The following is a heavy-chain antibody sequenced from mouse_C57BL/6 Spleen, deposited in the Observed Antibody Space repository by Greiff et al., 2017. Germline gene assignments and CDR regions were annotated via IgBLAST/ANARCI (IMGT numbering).Heavy chain of an antibody. V-gene: IGHV1-75*01. CDR3: ARSADYAFDY. D-gene: IGHD2-4*01. CDR2: IFPGSGST. CDR1: GYTFTDYY. J-gene: IGHJ2*01. Sequence: QVQLQQSGPELVKPGASVKISCKASGYTFTDYYINWVKQRPGQGLEWIGWIFPGSGSTYYNEKFKGKVTLTVDKSSSTVYMLLSSLTSEDSAVYFCARSADYAFDYWGQGTTLTVSS.